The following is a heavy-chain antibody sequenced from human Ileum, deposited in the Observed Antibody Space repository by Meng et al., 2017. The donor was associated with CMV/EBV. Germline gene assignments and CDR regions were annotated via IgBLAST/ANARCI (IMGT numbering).Heavy chain of an antibody. CDR3: ARSLSSRAYVMDV. D-gene: IGHD3-10*01. Sequence: GESLKISCAAFEFIFSDYNMNWVRQASGKGLDWISYITSTSRTIYYADSVEGRFTISRDNDKNSLFLQINSLRAKDTAVYYWARSLSSRAYVMDVWGQGTTVTVSS. CDR2: ITSTSRTI. J-gene: IGHJ6*02. CDR1: EFIFSDYN. V-gene: IGHV3-48*04.